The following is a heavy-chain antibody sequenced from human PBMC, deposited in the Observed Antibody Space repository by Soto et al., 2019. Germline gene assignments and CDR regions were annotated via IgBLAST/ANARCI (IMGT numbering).Heavy chain of an antibody. J-gene: IGHJ3*02. V-gene: IGHV3-53*01. CDR2: IYRGVDT. CDR3: ARGMYGSGSYYIGDAFDM. Sequence: GSLRLSCAVSVFTVIYNYMYWVRQAPGKGLEWVSDIYRGVDTFYADSVKGRFTISRDNSKNTLYLQMNSLTAEDTAVYYCARGMYGSGSYYIGDAFDMWGQGTMVTVSS. CDR1: VFTVIYNY. D-gene: IGHD3-10*01.